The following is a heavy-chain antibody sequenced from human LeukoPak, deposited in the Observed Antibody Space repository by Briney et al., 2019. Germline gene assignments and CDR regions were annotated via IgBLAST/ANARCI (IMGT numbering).Heavy chain of an antibody. Sequence: GGSLRLSCAASEFTCCDSYRSWRRQAPGKGLEWLSYISPSTTQTSYADSVKGRFTISRDNAKNSLYLQMNSLRAEDTAVYYCARGGHGAADQWGQGTLVTVSS. CDR1: EFTCCDSY. D-gene: IGHD4-17*01. J-gene: IGHJ5*02. CDR2: ISPSTTQT. CDR3: ARGGHGAADQ. V-gene: IGHV3-11*05.